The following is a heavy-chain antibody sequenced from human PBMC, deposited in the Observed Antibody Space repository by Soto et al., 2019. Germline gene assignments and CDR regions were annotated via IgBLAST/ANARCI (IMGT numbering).Heavy chain of an antibody. J-gene: IGHJ5*02. V-gene: IGHV1-18*04. CDR2: FSAYNGDT. D-gene: IGHD2-2*01. Sequence: QVQLVQSGAEVKKPGASVKVSCKASGYTFTSYGISCVRQAPGQGLEWMGWFSAYNGDTNHAQVVQGRVTMTTDPPPSTAYMELRGLSSDDTAVYYCARDLAAMLRWFDPWGQGTLVTVSS. CDR1: GYTFTSYG. CDR3: ARDLAAMLRWFDP.